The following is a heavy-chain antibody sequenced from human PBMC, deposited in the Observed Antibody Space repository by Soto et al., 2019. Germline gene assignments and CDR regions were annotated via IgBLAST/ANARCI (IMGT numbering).Heavy chain of an antibody. J-gene: IGHJ6*02. D-gene: IGHD3-10*01. CDR3: ARDGPLYYGSGSYYRNYYYGMDV. CDR2: IYYSGST. CDR1: GGSISSYY. V-gene: IGHV4-59*01. Sequence: SETLSLTCTVSGGSISSYYWSWIRQPPGKGLEWIGYIYYSGSTNYNPSLKSRVTISVDTSKNQFSLKLSSVTAADTAVYYCARDGPLYYGSGSYYRNYYYGMDVWGQGTTVTVSS.